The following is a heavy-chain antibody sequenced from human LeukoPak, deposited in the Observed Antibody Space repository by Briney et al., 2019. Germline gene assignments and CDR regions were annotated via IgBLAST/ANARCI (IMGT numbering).Heavy chain of an antibody. J-gene: IGHJ4*02. D-gene: IGHD3-10*01. CDR2: ISSGSSYI. CDR1: GFIFSSNS. Sequence: GGSLRLSCAASGFIFSSNSMNWVRQAPGKGLEWVSSISSGSSYIYYADSVKGRFTISRDNAKNSLYLQMNSLRAEDTAVYYCARESYDSGSYTLYYWGQGTLVTVSS. CDR3: ARESYDSGSYTLYY. V-gene: IGHV3-21*01.